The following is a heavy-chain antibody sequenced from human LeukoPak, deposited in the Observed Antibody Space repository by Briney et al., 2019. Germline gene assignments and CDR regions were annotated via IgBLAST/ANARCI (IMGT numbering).Heavy chain of an antibody. CDR2: ISYDGSNK. J-gene: IGHJ4*02. CDR1: GFTFSSYA. V-gene: IGHV3-30-3*01. Sequence: GGSLRLSCAASGFTFSSYAMHWVRQAPGKGLGWVAVISYDGSNKYYADSVKGRFTISRDNSKNTAYLQMNSFRVDDTAVYFCARTTPVQEDHWTAGLDIWGRGTLVTVSS. D-gene: IGHD3/OR15-3a*01. CDR3: ARTTPVQEDHWTAGLDI.